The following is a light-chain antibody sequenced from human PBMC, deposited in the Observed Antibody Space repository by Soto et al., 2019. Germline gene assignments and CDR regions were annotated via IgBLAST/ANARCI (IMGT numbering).Light chain of an antibody. CDR2: GAS. V-gene: IGKV3-15*01. CDR3: QKYNNWPET. J-gene: IGKJ1*01. CDR1: QSVSSN. Sequence: EIVMTQSPATLSVSPGERATLSCRASQSVSSNLAWYQQKPGQAPRLLIYGASTRATCIPARFSGSGSGTEFTLTISSLQSEDFAVYYCQKYNNWPETFGQGTKVELK.